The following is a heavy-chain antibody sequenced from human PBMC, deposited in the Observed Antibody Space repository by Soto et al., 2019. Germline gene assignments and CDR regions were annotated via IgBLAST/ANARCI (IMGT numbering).Heavy chain of an antibody. CDR2: ISANGGRT. Sequence: EVQLLESGGGLVQPGGSLRLSCGASGFTFSSYAMSWARQAPGKAPEWVSGISANGGRTDYADSVRGRFTMSRDNSKNTVYLQMNSLRAEDTAVYYCAKDPRISGIDYWGQATLVSVSS. CDR3: AKDPRISGIDY. D-gene: IGHD1-20*01. V-gene: IGHV3-23*01. CDR1: GFTFSSYA. J-gene: IGHJ4*02.